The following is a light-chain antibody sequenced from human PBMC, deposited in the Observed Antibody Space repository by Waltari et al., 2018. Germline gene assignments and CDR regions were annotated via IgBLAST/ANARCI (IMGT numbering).Light chain of an antibody. J-gene: IGKJ4*01. CDR2: LGS. Sequence: DIVMTQSPLSLPVTPGEPASIPCRSSPGLLHSNGYNYLDWYLQKPGQSPQLLIYLGSNRASGVPDRFSGSGSGTDFTLKISRVEAEDVGVYYCMQALQTPLTFGGGTKVEIK. CDR1: PGLLHSNGYNY. CDR3: MQALQTPLT. V-gene: IGKV2-28*01.